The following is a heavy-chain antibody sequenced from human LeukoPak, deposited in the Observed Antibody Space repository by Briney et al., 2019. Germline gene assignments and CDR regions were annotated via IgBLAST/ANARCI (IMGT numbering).Heavy chain of an antibody. D-gene: IGHD3-16*01. CDR1: GFTFSSHW. Sequence: GGSLRLSCAASGFTFSSHWMSWVRQAPGKGLEWLANIKEDGSEKYYVDSVKGRFTISRDNAKNSLYLRMNSLRAEDTALYYCARHGGYYFDCWGQGTLVTVSS. V-gene: IGHV3-7*05. CDR3: ARHGGYYFDC. CDR2: IKEDGSEK. J-gene: IGHJ4*02.